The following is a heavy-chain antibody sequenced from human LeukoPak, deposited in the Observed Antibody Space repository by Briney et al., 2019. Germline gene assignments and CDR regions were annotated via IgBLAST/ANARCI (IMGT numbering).Heavy chain of an antibody. J-gene: IGHJ5*02. CDR1: GYTFTSYY. CDR2: INPSGGST. D-gene: IGHD1-26*01. V-gene: IGHV1-46*01. CDR3: ARGRRVIVGATEEVQFDP. Sequence: ASVKVSCKASGYTFTSYYMHWVRQAPGQGLEWMGIINPSGGSTSYAQKFQGRVTMTRDMSTSTVYMELSSLRSEDTAVYYCARGRRVIVGATEEVQFDPWGQGTLVTVSS.